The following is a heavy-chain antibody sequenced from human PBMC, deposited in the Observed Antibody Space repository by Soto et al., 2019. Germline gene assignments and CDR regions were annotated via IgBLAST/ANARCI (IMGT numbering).Heavy chain of an antibody. CDR1: GGSISSGDYY. CDR2: IYYSGST. CDR3: ARALSDIAAAGMLVYFDY. V-gene: IGHV4-30-4*01. Sequence: SETLSLTCTVSGGSISSGDYYWSWIRQPPGKGLEWIGYIYYSGSTYYNPSLKSRVTISVDTSKNQFSLKLSSVTAADTAVYYCARALSDIAAAGMLVYFDYWGQGTLVTVSS. J-gene: IGHJ4*02. D-gene: IGHD6-13*01.